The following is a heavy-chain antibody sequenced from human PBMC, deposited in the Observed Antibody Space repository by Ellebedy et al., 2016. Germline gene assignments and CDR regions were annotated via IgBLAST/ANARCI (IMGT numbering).Heavy chain of an antibody. Sequence: GGSLRLXXTVSGLNFNDAWMAWVRQAAGKGLEWVGRIKGKGAGGTADYAAPVEGRFTISRDDSKNTVYLQMNSLRTEDTALYFCAHVREPITWSLGSWGQGSLVIGSS. J-gene: IGHJ5*02. CDR1: GLNFNDAW. CDR3: AHVREPITWSLGS. D-gene: IGHD2-8*02. CDR2: IKGKGAGGTA. V-gene: IGHV3-15*01.